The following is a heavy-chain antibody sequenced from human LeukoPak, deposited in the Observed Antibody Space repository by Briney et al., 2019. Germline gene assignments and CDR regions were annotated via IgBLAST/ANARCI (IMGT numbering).Heavy chain of an antibody. CDR2: ISSSSSYI. CDR1: GFTFGSYS. D-gene: IGHD3-22*01. Sequence: GGSLRLSCAASGFTFGSYSMNWVRQAPGKGLEWVSSISSSSSYIYYADSVKGRFTISRDNAKNSLYLQMNSLRAEDTAVYYCARDPRAYDSSGYSEYWGQGTLVTVSS. J-gene: IGHJ4*02. CDR3: ARDPRAYDSSGYSEY. V-gene: IGHV3-21*01.